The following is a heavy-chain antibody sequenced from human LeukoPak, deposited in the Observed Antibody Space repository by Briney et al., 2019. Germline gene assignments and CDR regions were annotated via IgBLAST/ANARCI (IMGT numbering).Heavy chain of an antibody. J-gene: IGHJ4*02. CDR1: GFTFSSYS. CDR3: ARDRADYYDSSGYDY. D-gene: IGHD3-22*01. Sequence: GVLRLSCAASGFTFSSYSMNWVRQAPGKGLEWVSYISSSSSTIYYADSVKGRFTISRDNSKNTLYLQMNSLRAEDTAVYYCARDRADYYDSSGYDYWGQGTLVTVSS. V-gene: IGHV3-48*01. CDR2: ISSSSSTI.